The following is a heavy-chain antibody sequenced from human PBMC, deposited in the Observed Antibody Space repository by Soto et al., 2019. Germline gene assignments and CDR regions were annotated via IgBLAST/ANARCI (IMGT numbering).Heavy chain of an antibody. CDR1: GFTFSNAW. V-gene: IGHV3-15*01. Sequence: GGSLRLSCAASGFTFSNAWMSWVRQAPGKGLEWVGRIKSKTDGGTTDYAAPVKGRFTISRDDSKNTLYLQMNSLKTEDTAVYYCTTDISGYSSGWYGGYWGQGTLVTVSS. D-gene: IGHD6-19*01. J-gene: IGHJ4*02. CDR3: TTDISGYSSGWYGGY. CDR2: IKSKTDGGTT.